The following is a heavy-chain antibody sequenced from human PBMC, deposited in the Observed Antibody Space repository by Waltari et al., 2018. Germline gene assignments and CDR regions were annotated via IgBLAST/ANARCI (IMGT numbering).Heavy chain of an antibody. V-gene: IGHV1-69*08. CDR1: GGTFSSYA. Sequence: QVQLVQSGAEVKKPGSSVKVSCKASGGTFSSYAISWVRQAPGPGLEWMGRIIPIFGTANYAQKFQGRVTITADKSTSTAYMELSSLRSEDTAVYYCARAGTSYDPLRPRYWYFDLWGRGTLVTVSS. D-gene: IGHD5-12*01. CDR2: IIPIFGTA. CDR3: ARAGTSYDPLRPRYWYFDL. J-gene: IGHJ2*01.